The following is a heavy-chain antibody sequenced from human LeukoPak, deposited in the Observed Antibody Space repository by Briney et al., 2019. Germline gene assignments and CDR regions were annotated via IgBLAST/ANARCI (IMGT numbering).Heavy chain of an antibody. Sequence: PGGSLRLSCAASGFTFSSYAMSWVRQAPGKGLEWVSSISASGGSTYYADSVKGRFTISRDNSKNTLYLQMDSLRAEDTAVYYCAKGTLVVPAVIYYYYCMDVWGQGTTVTVSS. CDR3: AKGTLVVPAVIYYYYCMDV. CDR1: GFTFSSYA. CDR2: ISASGGST. J-gene: IGHJ6*02. V-gene: IGHV3-23*01. D-gene: IGHD2-2*01.